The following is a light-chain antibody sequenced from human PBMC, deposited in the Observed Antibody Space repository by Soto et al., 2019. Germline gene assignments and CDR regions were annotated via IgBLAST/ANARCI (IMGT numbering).Light chain of an antibody. CDR1: QSVSSN. CDR3: QQYDTSPPYT. Sequence: EIVMTQSPATLSVSPGEGVTLSCRASQSVSSNLAWYQQRPGQAPRLLIYDASSRATGVPDRFSGSGSGTDFTLTISRLEPEDFAVYYCQQYDTSPPYTCGQGTKGDIK. J-gene: IGKJ1*01. V-gene: IGKV3-20*01. CDR2: DAS.